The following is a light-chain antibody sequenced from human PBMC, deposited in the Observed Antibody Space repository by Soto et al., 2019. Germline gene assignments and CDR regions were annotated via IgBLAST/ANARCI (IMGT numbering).Light chain of an antibody. CDR3: QQYGSSEWT. CDR2: GAS. J-gene: IGKJ1*01. V-gene: IGKV3-20*01. CDR1: QSVSSSY. Sequence: EVVLTQSPGTLSLSPGESATLSCRASQSVSSSYSAWYQQKPGQAPRLLIYGASTRATGIPDRFSGSGSGTDFSLTISRLEPEDFAVYYCQQYGSSEWTFGQGTKVDIK.